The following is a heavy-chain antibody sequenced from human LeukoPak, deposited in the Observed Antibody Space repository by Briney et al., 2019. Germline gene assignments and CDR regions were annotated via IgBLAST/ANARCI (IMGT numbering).Heavy chain of an antibody. J-gene: IGHJ4*02. CDR2: IPYDGSNN. V-gene: IGHV3-30*04. CDR1: GFMFSSYA. D-gene: IGHD1-26*01. Sequence: PGRSLRLSCSASGFMFSSYAFHWVRQAPGKGLEWVAFIPYDGSNNDYADSVKGRFTISRDNSKSTLYLQMSSLRVDDTAVYYCARDPQRREFDYWGQGTLVTVSS. CDR3: ARDPQRREFDY.